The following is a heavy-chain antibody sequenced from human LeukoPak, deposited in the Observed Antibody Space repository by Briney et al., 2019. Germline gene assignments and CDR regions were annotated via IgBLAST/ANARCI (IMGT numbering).Heavy chain of an antibody. J-gene: IGHJ4*02. Sequence: SGGSLRLSCAASGFTFSSYWMSWVRQAPGTGLEWVANIKQDGSEKYYVDSVMGRFTISRDNAKNSLYLQMNSLRAEDTAVYYCARDQVSCSGGSCYTYYFDYWGQGTLVTVSS. CDR3: ARDQVSCSGGSCYTYYFDY. D-gene: IGHD2-15*01. CDR1: GFTFSSYW. CDR2: IKQDGSEK. V-gene: IGHV3-7*01.